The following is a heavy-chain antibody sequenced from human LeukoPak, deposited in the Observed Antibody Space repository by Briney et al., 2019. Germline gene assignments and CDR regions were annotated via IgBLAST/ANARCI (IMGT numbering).Heavy chain of an antibody. Sequence: SQTLSLTCSVSGGSISNGSYYWSWIRQPAGKGLEWIGRIYASGNTNYNPSLKSRVTISVDTSKNQFSLKLSSVTAADTAVYYCAREGADRSIAVAGTVDYWGQGTLVTVSS. J-gene: IGHJ4*02. V-gene: IGHV4-61*02. CDR3: AREGADRSIAVAGTVDY. D-gene: IGHD6-19*01. CDR2: IYASGNT. CDR1: GGSISNGSYY.